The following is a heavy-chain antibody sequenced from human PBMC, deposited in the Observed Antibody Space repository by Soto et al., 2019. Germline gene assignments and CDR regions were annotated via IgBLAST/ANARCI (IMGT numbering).Heavy chain of an antibody. D-gene: IGHD2-21*01. Sequence: QVQLVQSGAEVKKPGASVKVSCKASGYNFGNYDLNWVRQATGQGLEWMGWMNPKNGDTDHAQKFQGRVTLTRDTSISTAYLEQTGLRPDNTAVYYCARGPSRLIMIAEPAEGFFWLDPRGQGTLVIVSS. CDR3: ARGPSRLIMIAEPAEGFFWLDP. CDR1: GYNFGNYD. V-gene: IGHV1-8*02. J-gene: IGHJ5*02. CDR2: MNPKNGDT.